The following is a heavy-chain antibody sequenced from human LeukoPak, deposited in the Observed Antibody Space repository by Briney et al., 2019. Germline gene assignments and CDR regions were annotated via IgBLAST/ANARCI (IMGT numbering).Heavy chain of an antibody. CDR1: GGSIFSSNSY. Sequence: SETLSLTCTVSGGSIFSSNSYWGWIRQPPGKGLEWIGEINHSGRTNYNPSLKSRVTISVDTSKNQFSLKLSSVTAADTAVYYCARQTGSGLFILPGGQGTLVTVSS. J-gene: IGHJ4*02. CDR3: ARQTGSGLFILP. D-gene: IGHD3/OR15-3a*01. CDR2: INHSGRT. V-gene: IGHV4-39*01.